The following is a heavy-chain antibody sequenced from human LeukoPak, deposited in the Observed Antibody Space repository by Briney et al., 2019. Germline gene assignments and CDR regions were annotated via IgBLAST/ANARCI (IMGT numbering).Heavy chain of an antibody. J-gene: IGHJ4*02. CDR2: ISSSSSYI. CDR3: ARKLAGSYGH. CDR1: GFTFSSYS. Sequence: AGGSLRLSCAASGFTFSSYSMSWVRQAPGKGLEWVSSISSSSSYIYYADSVKGRFTISRDSAKNSLYLQMNSLRAEDTAVYYCARKLAGSYGHWGQGTLVTVSS. V-gene: IGHV3-21*01. D-gene: IGHD5-18*01.